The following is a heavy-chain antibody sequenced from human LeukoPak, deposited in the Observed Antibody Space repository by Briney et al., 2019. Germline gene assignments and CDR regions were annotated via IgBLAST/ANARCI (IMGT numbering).Heavy chain of an antibody. Sequence: GGSLRLSCAASGFTFSTYWMSWVRQAPGKGLEWVANIKEDGSEKYYVDSVKGRFTISRDNSKNTLYLQMNSLRAEDTAVYYCAKLLYYYDSSQPYWGQGTLVTVSS. CDR2: IKEDGSEK. J-gene: IGHJ4*02. D-gene: IGHD3-22*01. CDR3: AKLLYYYDSSQPY. V-gene: IGHV3-7*03. CDR1: GFTFSTYW.